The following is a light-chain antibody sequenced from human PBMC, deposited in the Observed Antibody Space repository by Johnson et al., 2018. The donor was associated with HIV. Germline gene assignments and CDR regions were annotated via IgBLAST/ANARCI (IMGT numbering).Light chain of an antibody. J-gene: IGLJ1*01. CDR1: SSNIGNNY. V-gene: IGLV1-51*01. CDR2: DND. CDR3: GTWDSSLSAVV. Sequence: QSVLTQPPSVSAAPGQKVTISCSGSSSNIGNNYVSWYQQVPGTAPKLLIYDNDERPSGIPDRFSGSKSGASATLGITGLQTGDEADYYCGTWDSSLSAVVFGTGTTVTVL.